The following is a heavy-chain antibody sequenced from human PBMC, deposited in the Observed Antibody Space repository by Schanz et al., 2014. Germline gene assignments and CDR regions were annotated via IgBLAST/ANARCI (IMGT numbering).Heavy chain of an antibody. D-gene: IGHD2-2*01. Sequence: VQVVESGGGLVRPGGSLRLSCAASGFTFSSYAMRWVRQAPGKGLEWVALSSYDVSIKDYSDSVKGRFTISRDNSKDTLYLQMNSLRDEDTAVYYCARGPSRGTYYYGMDVWGQGTTVTVSS. V-gene: IGHV3-30*04. CDR3: ARGPSRGTYYYGMDV. J-gene: IGHJ6*02. CDR1: GFTFSSYA. CDR2: SSYDVSIK.